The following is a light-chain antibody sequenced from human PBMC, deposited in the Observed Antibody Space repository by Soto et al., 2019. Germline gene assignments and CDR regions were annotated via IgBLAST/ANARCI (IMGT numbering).Light chain of an antibody. Sequence: EIVLTQSPGTLSLSPGERATLSCRASQSVSSTYLAWYQQKPGQAHRLLIYGASSRATGIPDRFSGSGSGTDFTLTISRLEPEDFAVYYCQQYETFGQGTKLEIK. CDR2: GAS. V-gene: IGKV3-20*01. CDR1: QSVSSTY. J-gene: IGKJ2*01. CDR3: QQYET.